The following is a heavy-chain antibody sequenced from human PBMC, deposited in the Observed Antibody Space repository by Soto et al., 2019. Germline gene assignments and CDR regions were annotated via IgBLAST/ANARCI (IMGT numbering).Heavy chain of an antibody. Sequence: GGSLRLSCAASGFTFSNAWMSWVRQAPGKGLEWVGRIKSKTDGGTTDYAAPVIGRFTISRDDSKNTLYLQMNSLKTEDTAVYYCTTDRDFGDDAFDIWGQGTMVTVSS. V-gene: IGHV3-15*01. CDR3: TTDRDFGDDAFDI. CDR2: IKSKTDGGTT. D-gene: IGHD3-10*01. J-gene: IGHJ3*02. CDR1: GFTFSNAW.